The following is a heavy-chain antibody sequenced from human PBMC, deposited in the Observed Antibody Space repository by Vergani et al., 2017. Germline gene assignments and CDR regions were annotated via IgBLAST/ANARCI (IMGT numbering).Heavy chain of an antibody. CDR1: GFTVSSNY. V-gene: IGHV3-33*06. Sequence: VQLVESGGGLVQPGGSLRLSCAASGFTVSSNYMSWVRQAPGKGLEWVAVIWYDGSNKYYADSVKGRFTISRDNSKNTLYLQMNSLRAEDTAVYYCAKGEKVAGVEDYWGQGTLVTVSS. CDR2: IWYDGSNK. D-gene: IGHD6-19*01. CDR3: AKGEKVAGVEDY. J-gene: IGHJ4*02.